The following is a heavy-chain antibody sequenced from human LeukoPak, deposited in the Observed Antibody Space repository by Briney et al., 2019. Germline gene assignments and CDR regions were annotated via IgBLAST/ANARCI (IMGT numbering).Heavy chain of an antibody. Sequence: ASVKVSCKASGYTFTGYYMHWVRQAPGQGLEWMGWINPNSGGTNYAQKFQGRVTMTRDTSISTAYMELSSLRSDDTAVYYCARGVVAATFYYYMDVWGKGTMVTVSS. CDR2: INPNSGGT. CDR1: GYTFTGYY. CDR3: ARGVVAATFYYYMDV. V-gene: IGHV1-2*02. D-gene: IGHD2-15*01. J-gene: IGHJ6*03.